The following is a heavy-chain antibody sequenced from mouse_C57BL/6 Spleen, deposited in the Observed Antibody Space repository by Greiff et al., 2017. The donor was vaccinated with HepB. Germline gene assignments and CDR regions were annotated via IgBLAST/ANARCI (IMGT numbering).Heavy chain of an antibody. D-gene: IGHD1-1*01. Sequence: QVQLQQPGAELVRPGPSVKLSCKASGYTFTSYWMHWVKQRPGQGLEWIGVIDPSDSYTNYNQKFKGKATLTVDTSSSTAYMQLSSLTSEDSAVYYCARSATVASGDVWGTGTTVTVSS. V-gene: IGHV1-59*01. CDR3: ARSATVASGDV. CDR2: IDPSDSYT. J-gene: IGHJ1*03. CDR1: GYTFTSYW.